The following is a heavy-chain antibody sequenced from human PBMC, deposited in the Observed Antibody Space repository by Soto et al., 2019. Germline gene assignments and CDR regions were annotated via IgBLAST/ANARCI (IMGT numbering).Heavy chain of an antibody. CDR2: INHSGGT. CDR3: ARGSVDTVDSSGFYEP. D-gene: IGHD3-22*01. Sequence: SETLSLTCAVYGGSFSAYYWSWIRQPPGKGLEWIGEINHSGGTSYNPSLKSRVTISVDTSKSQFSLKLTSVTAADRAVYYCARGSVDTVDSSGFYEPWGQGTPVTVSS. V-gene: IGHV4-34*01. CDR1: GGSFSAYY. J-gene: IGHJ5*02.